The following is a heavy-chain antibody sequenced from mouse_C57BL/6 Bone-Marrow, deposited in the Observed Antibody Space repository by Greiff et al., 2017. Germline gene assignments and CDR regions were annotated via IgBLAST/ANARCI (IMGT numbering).Heavy chain of an antibody. CDR3: ARPFYYYGCSHGWFAY. D-gene: IGHD1-1*01. CDR2: INPNNGGT. CDR1: GYTFTDYH. V-gene: IGHV1-22*01. J-gene: IGHJ3*01. Sequence: VQLQQSGPELVKPGASVKMSCKASGYTFTDYHMHWVQQSHGKSLEWIGYINPNNGGTSYNQKFKGKATLTVNKSSSTAYMELRSLTSEDSAVYYCARPFYYYGCSHGWFAYWGQGTLVTVSA.